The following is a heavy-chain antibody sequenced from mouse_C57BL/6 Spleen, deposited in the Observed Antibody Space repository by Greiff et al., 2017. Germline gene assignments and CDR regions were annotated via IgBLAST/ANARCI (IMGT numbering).Heavy chain of an antibody. D-gene: IGHD1-1*01. V-gene: IGHV1-50*01. CDR2: IDPSDSYT. J-gene: IGHJ2*01. Sequence: QVQLQQPGAELVKPGASVKLSCKASGYTFTSYWMQWVKQRPGQGLEWIGEIDPSDSYTNYNQKFKGKATLTVDTSSSTAYMQLSSLTTEDSAVYYCAREDDDSSYEVDYWGQGTTLTVSS. CDR1: GYTFTSYW. CDR3: AREDDDSSYEVDY.